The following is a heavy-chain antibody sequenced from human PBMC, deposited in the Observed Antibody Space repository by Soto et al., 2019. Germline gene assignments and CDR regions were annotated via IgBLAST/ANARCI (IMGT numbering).Heavy chain of an antibody. CDR1: GYTLTALS. CDR2: FDPEDGET. D-gene: IGHD3-22*01. CDR3: ATEYYYDSSGYSVGWFDP. J-gene: IGHJ5*02. Sequence: ASVKVSCKVSGYTLTALSMHWVRQAPGKGLEWMGGFDPEDGETIYAQKFQGRVTMTEDTSTDTAYMELSSLRSEDTAVYYCATEYYYDSSGYSVGWFDPWGQGTLVTVSS. V-gene: IGHV1-24*01.